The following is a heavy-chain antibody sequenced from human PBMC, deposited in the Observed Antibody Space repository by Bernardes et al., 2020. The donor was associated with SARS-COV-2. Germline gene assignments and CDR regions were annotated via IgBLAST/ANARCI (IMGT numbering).Heavy chain of an antibody. CDR2: IDWDDDK. D-gene: IGHD4-17*01. CDR1: LFSLSPSGMW. Sequence: SGSTLWKPTQPLTLTCPFSLFSLSPSGMWVSWIRQPPGKALEWLALIDWDDDKYYSTSLKTRLTISKDTSKNQVVLTMTNMDPVDTATYYCARTRTYGDFYYFDYWGQGTLVTVSS. V-gene: IGHV2-70*01. J-gene: IGHJ4*02. CDR3: ARTRTYGDFYYFDY.